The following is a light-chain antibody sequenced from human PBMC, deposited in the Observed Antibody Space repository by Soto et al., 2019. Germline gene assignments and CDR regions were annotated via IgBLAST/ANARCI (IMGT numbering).Light chain of an antibody. CDR1: QGIKNW. Sequence: DIQMTQSPSDESAYVGDRVTITCRASQGIKNWLAWYQQKPGKAPNLLIYTGSSLQSGVPSRFSGSGSGTDFTLTINSLQPEDFATYYCQQAASFPITFGQGTRLEIK. J-gene: IGKJ5*01. CDR2: TGS. V-gene: IGKV1-12*01. CDR3: QQAASFPIT.